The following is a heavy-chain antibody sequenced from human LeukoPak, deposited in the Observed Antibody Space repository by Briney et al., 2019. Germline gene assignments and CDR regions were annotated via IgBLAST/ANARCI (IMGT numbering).Heavy chain of an antibody. CDR2: INPNSGGT. CDR3: ARDLGYCSGGSCRPYFDY. J-gene: IGHJ4*02. CDR1: GYTFTGYY. D-gene: IGHD2-15*01. Sequence: GASVKVSCKASGYTFTGYYMHWVRQAPGQGLEWMGWINPNSGGTNYAQKFQGRVTMTRDTSISTAYMELSRLRSDDTAVYYCARDLGYCSGGSCRPYFDYWGQGTLVTVSS. V-gene: IGHV1-2*02.